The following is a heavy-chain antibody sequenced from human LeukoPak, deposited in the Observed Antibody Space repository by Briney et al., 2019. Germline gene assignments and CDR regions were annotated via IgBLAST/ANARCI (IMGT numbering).Heavy chain of an antibody. D-gene: IGHD2-2*02. CDR2: IYHSGST. V-gene: IGHV4-38-2*02. J-gene: IGHJ4*02. CDR1: DYSISSGYY. CDR3: ARVPAAIGRPFDN. Sequence: SETPSLTCTVSDYSISSGYYWGWIRQPPGKGLEWIGSIYHSGSTYFNPSFKSRVSISVDTSKNQFSLKVSSVTAADTAVYYCARVPAAIGRPFDNWGQGTLVTVSS.